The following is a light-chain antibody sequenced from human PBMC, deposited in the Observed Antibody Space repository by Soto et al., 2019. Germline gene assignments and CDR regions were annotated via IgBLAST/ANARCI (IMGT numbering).Light chain of an antibody. J-gene: IGKJ3*01. CDR1: QSVFNNH. Sequence: EIVLTQSPGTLSLSPGERATLSCRASQSVFNNHIGWYQQKPGQAPRRLIFGASFRATGIPDRFSGSGSGTDCTLTISRLEPEDFAVYYCQQYGSSPRFTFGPGTKVDIK. V-gene: IGKV3-20*01. CDR2: GAS. CDR3: QQYGSSPRFT.